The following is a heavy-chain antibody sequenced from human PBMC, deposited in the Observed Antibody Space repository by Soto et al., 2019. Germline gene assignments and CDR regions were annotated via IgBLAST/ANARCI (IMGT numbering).Heavy chain of an antibody. CDR3: ARVGPAHYYDSSGYYAPLDY. Sequence: QVQLVQSGAEVKKPGSSVKVSCKASGDTFSSYAINWVRQAPGQGLEWMGGIIPMFGTANYAQKFKGRVTVTAGESTSTVYVTLSSLRSEDTAVYYCARVGPAHYYDSSGYYAPLDYWGQGTLVTVSS. J-gene: IGHJ4*02. CDR1: GDTFSSYA. CDR2: IIPMFGTA. V-gene: IGHV1-69*01. D-gene: IGHD3-22*01.